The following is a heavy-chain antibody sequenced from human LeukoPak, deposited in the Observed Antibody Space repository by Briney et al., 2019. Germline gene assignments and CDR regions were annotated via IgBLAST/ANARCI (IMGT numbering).Heavy chain of an antibody. D-gene: IGHD3-10*01. J-gene: IGHJ4*02. Sequence: GGSLRLSCAASGFTFGSYSMNWVRQAPGKGLEWVSSISSSSSYIYYADSVKGRFTISRDNAKNSLYLQMNSLRAEDTAVYYCARGIDGSGSYTLFDYWGQGTLVTVSS. V-gene: IGHV3-21*01. CDR2: ISSSSSYI. CDR1: GFTFGSYS. CDR3: ARGIDGSGSYTLFDY.